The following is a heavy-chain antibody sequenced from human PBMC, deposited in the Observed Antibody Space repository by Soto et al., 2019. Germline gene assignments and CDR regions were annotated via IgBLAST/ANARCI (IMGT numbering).Heavy chain of an antibody. CDR2: INAGNGNT. Sequence: QVQLVQSGAEVKKPGASVKVSCKASGYTFTSYAMHWVRQAPGQRLEWMGWINAGNGNTKYSQKCQGRVTITSDTSASTASMELSSLIPEATPVYSCPTAYILYYYFDLCGRGTLVTLSS. V-gene: IGHV1-3*01. CDR1: GYTFTSYA. CDR3: PTAYILYYYFDL. J-gene: IGHJ2*01.